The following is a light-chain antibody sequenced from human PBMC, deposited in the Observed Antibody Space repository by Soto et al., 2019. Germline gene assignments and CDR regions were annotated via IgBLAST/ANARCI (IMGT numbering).Light chain of an antibody. V-gene: IGKV3-15*01. CDR3: QQYNTWLWT. Sequence: EVVMTQSPATLSVSPGERATLSCRASQSVNANLAWYQQMPGQAPRLLIHGASNRATGIPARFSGSGFGTEFILTISSLHSEDFAVYYCQQYNTWLWTFGQGTKVEI. CDR1: QSVNAN. J-gene: IGKJ1*01. CDR2: GAS.